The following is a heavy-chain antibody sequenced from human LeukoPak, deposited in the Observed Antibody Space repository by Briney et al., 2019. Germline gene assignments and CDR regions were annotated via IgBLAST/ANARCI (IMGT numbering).Heavy chain of an antibody. J-gene: IGHJ5*02. D-gene: IGHD5-12*01. CDR3: ARQSGSTAWFDP. CDR1: GYSFTTYW. Sequence: GESLKISFKGSGYSFTTYWIAWVRPMPGKGREWMGIIYPGDSDTRYSPSFQGQVTISVDKSISTAYLQWSSLKASDTAIYYCARQSGSTAWFDPWGQGTLVTVSS. V-gene: IGHV5-51*01. CDR2: IYPGDSDT.